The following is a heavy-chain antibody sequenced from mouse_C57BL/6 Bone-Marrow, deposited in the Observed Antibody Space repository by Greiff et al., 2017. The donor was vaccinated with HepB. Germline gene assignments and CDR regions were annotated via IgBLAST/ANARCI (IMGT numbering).Heavy chain of an antibody. J-gene: IGHJ2*01. Sequence: EVQVVESGGGLVQPGGSLSLSCAASGFTFTDYYMSWVRQPPGKALEWLGFIRNKANGYTTEYSASVKGRFTISRDNSQSILYLQMNALRAEDSATYYCARSTHYYFDYWGQGTTLTVSS. CDR3: ARSTHYYFDY. CDR2: IRNKANGYTT. CDR1: GFTFTDYY. V-gene: IGHV7-3*01.